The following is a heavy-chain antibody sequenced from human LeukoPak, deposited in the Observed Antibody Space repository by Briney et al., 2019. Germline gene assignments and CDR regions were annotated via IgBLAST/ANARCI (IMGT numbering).Heavy chain of an antibody. V-gene: IGHV4-30-4*08. CDR3: ARANFTYYDFWSGYSDGFDP. CDR2: IYYSGST. D-gene: IGHD3-3*01. Sequence: SQTLSLTCTVSGGSISSGDYYWSWIRQPPGKGLEWIGCIYYSGSTYYNPSLKSRVTISVDTSKNQFSLKLSSVTAADTAVYYCARANFTYYDFWSGYSDGFDPWGQGTLVTVSS. CDR1: GGSISSGDYY. J-gene: IGHJ5*02.